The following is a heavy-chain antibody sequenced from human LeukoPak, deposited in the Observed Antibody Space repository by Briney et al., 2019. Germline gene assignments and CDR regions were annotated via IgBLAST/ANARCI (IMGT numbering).Heavy chain of an antibody. D-gene: IGHD3-22*01. V-gene: IGHV5-10-1*01. CDR2: IDPRDSYT. Sequence: PGESLKISCKGSGYSFTSYWISWVRQMPGKGLEWMGRIDPRDSYTKYSPSFQGHVSISANKSISTAYLQWSSLKASDTATYYCARLESSGYYVYWGQGTLVTVSS. CDR3: ARLESSGYYVY. CDR1: GYSFTSYW. J-gene: IGHJ4*02.